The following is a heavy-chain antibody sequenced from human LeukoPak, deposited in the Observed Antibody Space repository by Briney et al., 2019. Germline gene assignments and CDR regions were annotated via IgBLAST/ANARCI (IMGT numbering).Heavy chain of an antibody. D-gene: IGHD3-10*01. CDR3: ARGDYYL. CDR2: ISYDGSNK. V-gene: IGHV3-30-3*01. J-gene: IGHJ5*02. Sequence: GGSLRLSCAASGFTFSSYAMHWVRRAPGKGLEWVAVISYDGSNKYYADSVKGRFTISRDNAKNSLYLQMNSLRAEDTAVYYCARGDYYLWGQGTLVTVSS. CDR1: GFTFSSYA.